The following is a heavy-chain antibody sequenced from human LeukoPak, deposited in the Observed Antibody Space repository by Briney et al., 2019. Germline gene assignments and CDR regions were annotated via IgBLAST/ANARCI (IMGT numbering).Heavy chain of an antibody. CDR1: GGSISSSSYY. V-gene: IGHV4-61*01. J-gene: IGHJ1*01. CDR3: ARLKYYYDSSGYRAGYFQH. Sequence: SETLSLTCTVSGGSISSSSYYWSWIRQPPGKGLEWIGYIYYSGSTNYNPSLKSRVTISVYTSKNQFSLKLSSVTAADTAVYYCARLKYYYDSSGYRAGYFQHWGQGTLVTVSS. D-gene: IGHD3-22*01. CDR2: IYYSGST.